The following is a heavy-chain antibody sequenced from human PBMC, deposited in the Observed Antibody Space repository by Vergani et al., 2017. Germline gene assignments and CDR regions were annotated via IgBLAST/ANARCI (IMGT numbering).Heavy chain of an antibody. CDR3: AAHPWGYCSSTSCPAPFGVGNQGY. CDR2: ISAYNGNT. CDR1: GYTFTSYG. Sequence: QVQLVQSGAEVKKPGASVKVSCKASGYTFTSYGISWVRQAPGQGLECMGWISAYNGNTNYAQKLQGRVTMTTDTSTSTAYMELRSLRSDDTAVYYCAAHPWGYCSSTSCPAPFGVGNQGYWGQGTLVTVSS. D-gene: IGHD2-2*01. J-gene: IGHJ4*02. V-gene: IGHV1-18*01.